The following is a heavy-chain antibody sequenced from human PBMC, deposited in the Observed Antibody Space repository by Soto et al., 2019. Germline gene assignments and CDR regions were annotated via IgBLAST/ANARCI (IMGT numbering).Heavy chain of an antibody. CDR2: INPSGGST. CDR1: GYTFTSYY. D-gene: IGHD2-2*02. V-gene: IGHV1-46*01. Sequence: QVQLVQSGAEVKKPGASVKVSCKASGYTFTSYYMHWVRQAPGQGLEWMGIINPSGGSTSYAQKFQGRVTMTRDPSTSTVYMELSSLSSEDTAVYYCARGGVGCSSTSCYTYSSSCDYWGQGTLVTVSS. CDR3: ARGGVGCSSTSCYTYSSSCDY. J-gene: IGHJ4*02.